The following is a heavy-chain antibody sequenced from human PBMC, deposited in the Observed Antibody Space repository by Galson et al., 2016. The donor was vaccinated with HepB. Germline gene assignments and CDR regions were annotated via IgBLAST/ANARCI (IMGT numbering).Heavy chain of an antibody. Sequence: SVKVSCKASGNAFTGFYIHWVRQAPGQGLEWMGVIDPRGGSTSYAQKFQGRVTMTRDTSTSTVYMELSSLRSEDTAVYYCSRAGGIVVADTATGRRRNSYGMDVWGHGTAVTVSS. V-gene: IGHV1-46*01. CDR3: SRAGGIVVADTATGRRRNSYGMDV. J-gene: IGHJ6*02. CDR1: GNAFTGFY. D-gene: IGHD6-19*01. CDR2: IDPRGGST.